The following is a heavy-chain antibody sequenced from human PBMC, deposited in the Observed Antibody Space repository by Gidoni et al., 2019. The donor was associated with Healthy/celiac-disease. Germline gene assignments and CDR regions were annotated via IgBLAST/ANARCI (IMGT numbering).Heavy chain of an antibody. V-gene: IGHV4-31*03. Sequence: QVQLQESGTGLVTPSQTLSLTCPVSGCSISSGGYYWSWIRQHPGKGLEWIGYIYYSGSTYYNPSLKSRVTISVDTSKNQFSLKLSSVTAADTAVYYCARGTGYCSSTSCSHQEYFQHWGQGTLVTVSS. D-gene: IGHD2-2*01. CDR3: ARGTGYCSSTSCSHQEYFQH. CDR2: IYYSGST. J-gene: IGHJ1*01. CDR1: GCSISSGGYY.